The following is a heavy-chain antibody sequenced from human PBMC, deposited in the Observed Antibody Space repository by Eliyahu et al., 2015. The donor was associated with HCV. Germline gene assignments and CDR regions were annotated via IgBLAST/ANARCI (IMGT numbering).Heavy chain of an antibody. CDR1: GFTFSXYA. CDR2: ISGSGGST. CDR3: AKDAPYDFWSGYYYGMDV. V-gene: IGHV3-23*01. J-gene: IGHJ6*02. D-gene: IGHD3-3*01. Sequence: EVQLLESGGGLVQPGGSLRLSCAASGFTFSXYAXSWVRQAPGKGLEWVSAISGSGGSTYYADSVKGRFTISRDNSKNTLYLQMNSLRAEDTAVYYCAKDAPYDFWSGYYYGMDVWGQGTTVTVSS.